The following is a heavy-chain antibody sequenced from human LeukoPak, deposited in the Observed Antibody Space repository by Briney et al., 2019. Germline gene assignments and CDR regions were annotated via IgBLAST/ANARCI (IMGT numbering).Heavy chain of an antibody. CDR1: GYTFSDYY. Sequence: ASVKVSCKASGYTFSDYYLHWVRQAPGQGLEWMGWINPNSGGTNYAQKSQGRVTMTRDTSISTAYMELSRLRSDDTAVYYCARENYYDSSGTQFDYWGQGTLVTVSS. V-gene: IGHV1-2*02. D-gene: IGHD3-22*01. CDR2: INPNSGGT. J-gene: IGHJ4*02. CDR3: ARENYYDSSGTQFDY.